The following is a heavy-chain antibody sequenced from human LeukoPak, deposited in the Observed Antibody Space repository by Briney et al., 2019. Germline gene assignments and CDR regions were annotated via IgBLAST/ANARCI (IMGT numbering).Heavy chain of an antibody. V-gene: IGHV1-3*01. CDR1: GYTFTSYT. D-gene: IGHD6-6*01. J-gene: IGHJ4*02. CDR2: INGGNGNT. CDR3: ARRWQQLVPPPDYYFDS. Sequence: ASVKVSCKASGYTFTSYTLHWVRQAPGERLEWMGWINGGNGNTKYSQKFQGRVTITRDTSASTVYMELCSLRSEDTAVYYCARRWQQLVPPPDYYFDSWGQGTLVTVSS.